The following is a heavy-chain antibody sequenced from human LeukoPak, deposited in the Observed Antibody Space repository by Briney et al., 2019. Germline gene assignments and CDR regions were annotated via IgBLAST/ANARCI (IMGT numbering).Heavy chain of an antibody. D-gene: IGHD3-9*01. CDR3: ARDGGTFGILTGFSDY. CDR2: INPNSGGT. V-gene: IGHV1-2*02. J-gene: IGHJ4*02. Sequence: WASVKVSCKASGYTFTSYDINWVRQATGQGLEWMGWINPNSGGTNYAQKFQGRVTMTRDTSISTAYMELSRLRSDDTAVYYCARDGGTFGILTGFSDYWGQGTLVTVSS. CDR1: GYTFTSYD.